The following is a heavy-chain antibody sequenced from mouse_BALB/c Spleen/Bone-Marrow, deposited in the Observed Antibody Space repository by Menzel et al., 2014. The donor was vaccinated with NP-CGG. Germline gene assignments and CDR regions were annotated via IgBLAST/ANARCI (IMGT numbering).Heavy chain of an antibody. Sequence: VQLQQSGAELMKPGASVKISCKATGYTFSSYWIEWVKQRPGHGLEWIGEILPGRGSTNYNEKFKSKATFNADTSSNTAYMQLSSLTSEVSAVDCCARRGISWFAYWGQGTLVTVSA. CDR1: GYTFSSYW. V-gene: IGHV1-9*01. CDR3: ARRGISWFAY. CDR2: ILPGRGST. J-gene: IGHJ3*01.